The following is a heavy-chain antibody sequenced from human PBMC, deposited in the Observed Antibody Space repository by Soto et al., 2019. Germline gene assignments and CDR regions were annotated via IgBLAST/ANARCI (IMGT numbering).Heavy chain of an antibody. Sequence: QVQLVQSGAEVKKPGSSMKVSCKASGVTFSTYALNWVRQAPGQGLEWMGGIVPIFGTANYAQKFQGRVTITADESTSTAYMELSSLRSDDTAVYYCARATGTPYYFDDWGQGTLVTVSS. CDR2: IVPIFGTA. V-gene: IGHV1-69*12. CDR1: GVTFSTYA. D-gene: IGHD1-1*01. CDR3: ARATGTPYYFDD. J-gene: IGHJ4*02.